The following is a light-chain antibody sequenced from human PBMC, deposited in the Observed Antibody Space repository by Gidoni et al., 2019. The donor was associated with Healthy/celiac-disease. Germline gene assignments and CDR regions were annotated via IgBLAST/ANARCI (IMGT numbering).Light chain of an antibody. Sequence: QSALTQPASVSGSPGQSITISCTGTSSDVGGYNYGAWYHQHPGKAPKLMIYDVSNRPSGVSNRFSGSKSGNTASLTISGLQAEDDADYYCSSYTSISSWVFGGGTKLTVL. CDR2: DVS. V-gene: IGLV2-14*01. CDR1: SSDVGGYNY. CDR3: SSYTSISSWV. J-gene: IGLJ3*02.